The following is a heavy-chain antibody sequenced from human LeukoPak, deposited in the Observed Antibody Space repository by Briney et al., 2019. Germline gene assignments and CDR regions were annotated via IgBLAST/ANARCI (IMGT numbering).Heavy chain of an antibody. V-gene: IGHV3-66*02. CDR2: IYSGGST. CDR1: GFTVSSNY. CDR3: ARGAGIYGSGSYYRSVQYYYYMDV. J-gene: IGHJ6*03. Sequence: GGSLRLSCAASGFTVSSNYMSWVRQAPGKGLEWVSVIYSGGSTYYEDSVKGGFTISRDNSKNTLYLQMNSLRAEDTAVYYCARGAGIYGSGSYYRSVQYYYYMDVWGKGTTVTVSS. D-gene: IGHD3-10*01.